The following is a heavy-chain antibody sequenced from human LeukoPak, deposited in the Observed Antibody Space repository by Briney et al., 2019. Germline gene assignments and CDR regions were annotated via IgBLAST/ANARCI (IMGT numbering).Heavy chain of an antibody. CDR3: AREIVGYSSSWARGDWFDP. Sequence: GASVKVSCKASGYTFTGYYMHWVRQASGQGLEWMGGIIPIFGTANYAQKLQGRVTMTTDTSTSTAYMELRSLRSDDTAVYYCAREIVGYSSSWARGDWFDPWGQGTLVTVSS. V-gene: IGHV1-18*04. CDR1: GYTFTGYY. D-gene: IGHD6-13*01. J-gene: IGHJ5*02. CDR2: IIPIFGTA.